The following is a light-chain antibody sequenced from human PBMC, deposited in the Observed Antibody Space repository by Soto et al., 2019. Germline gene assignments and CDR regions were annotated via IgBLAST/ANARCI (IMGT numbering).Light chain of an antibody. CDR2: GAS. V-gene: IGKV3-15*01. Sequence: EIVMTQSPATLSVSPGERATLSCGASQVVRDYLAWYQQKPGQAPRLLIHGASTRAPGIPARFSGGGSGTDFTLTISSLQSEDFAVYYCQQYDKWPPTFSQGTKVDIK. CDR3: QQYDKWPPT. J-gene: IGKJ1*01. CDR1: QVVRDY.